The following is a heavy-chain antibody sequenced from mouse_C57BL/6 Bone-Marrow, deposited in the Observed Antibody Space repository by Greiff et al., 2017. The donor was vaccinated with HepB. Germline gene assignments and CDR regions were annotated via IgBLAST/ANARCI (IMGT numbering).Heavy chain of an antibody. D-gene: IGHD4-1*01. CDR2: ISTGGGST. J-gene: IGHJ1*03. CDR1: GFTFSDYY. CDR3: ARRGTGSSYWYFDG. V-gene: IGHV5-12*01. Sequence: EVMLVESGGGLVQPGGSLKLSCAASGFTFSDYYMYWVRQTPEKRLEWVAYISTGGGSTYYPDTVKGRFTISRDNAKNTLYLQMSRLKSEDTAMYYCARRGTGSSYWYFDGWGTGTTVTVSS.